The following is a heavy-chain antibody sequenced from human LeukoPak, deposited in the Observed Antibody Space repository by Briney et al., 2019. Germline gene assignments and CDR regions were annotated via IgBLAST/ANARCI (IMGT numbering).Heavy chain of an antibody. V-gene: IGHV1-2*02. Sequence: ASVKVSCKASGYIFSDYMYWVRQAPGQGLEWLGWINPKSGAADYAQQFRGRVTMTRDTSINTDYMEMKRVTSDDTAVYYCARGAEAETSPLDFWGQGTLVIVS. CDR2: INPKSGAA. D-gene: IGHD6-13*01. CDR3: ARGAEAETSPLDF. J-gene: IGHJ4*02. CDR1: GYIFSDY.